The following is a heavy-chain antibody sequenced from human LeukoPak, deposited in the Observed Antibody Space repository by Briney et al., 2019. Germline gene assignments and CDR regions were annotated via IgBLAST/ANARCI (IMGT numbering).Heavy chain of an antibody. CDR3: AKVYGSGSSDPFDI. CDR1: GFTFSTYA. CDR2: ISGSGGST. V-gene: IGHV3-23*01. J-gene: IGHJ3*02. D-gene: IGHD3-10*01. Sequence: GGSLRLSCAASGFTFSTYALSWVRQAPGKGLEWVSAISGSGGSTYYADSVKGRFTISRDNSKSTLYLQMNSLRAEDTALYYCAKVYGSGSSDPFDIWGQGTMVTVSS.